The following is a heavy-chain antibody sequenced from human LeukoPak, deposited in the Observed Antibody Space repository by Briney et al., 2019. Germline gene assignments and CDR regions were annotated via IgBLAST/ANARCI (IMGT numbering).Heavy chain of an antibody. J-gene: IGHJ3*02. D-gene: IGHD3-22*01. Sequence: GGSLRLSCAASGFTFSSYSMNWVRQAPGKGLEWVSSISSSSSYIYYADSVKGRFTISRDNAKNSLYLQMNSLRAEDTAVYYCARSYYFDSSRYPRAFDIWGQGTMVTVSS. V-gene: IGHV3-21*04. CDR2: ISSSSSYI. CDR3: ARSYYFDSSRYPRAFDI. CDR1: GFTFSSYS.